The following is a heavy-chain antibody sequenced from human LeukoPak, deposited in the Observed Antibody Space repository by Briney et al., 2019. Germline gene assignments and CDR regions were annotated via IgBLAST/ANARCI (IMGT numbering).Heavy chain of an antibody. V-gene: IGHV4-61*02. J-gene: IGHJ5*02. D-gene: IGHD2-2*01. Sequence: PSQTLSLTCTVSGGSISSGSYYWSWIRQPAGKGLEWIGRIYTSGSTNYNPSLKSRVTISVDTSKNQFSLKLSSVTAADTAVYYCARDEIVVVPAAQTTGFDPWGQGTLVTVSS. CDR1: GGSISSGSYY. CDR3: ARDEIVVVPAAQTTGFDP. CDR2: IYTSGST.